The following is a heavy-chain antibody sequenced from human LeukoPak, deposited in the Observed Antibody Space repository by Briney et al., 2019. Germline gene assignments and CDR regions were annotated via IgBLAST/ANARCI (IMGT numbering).Heavy chain of an antibody. J-gene: IGHJ4*02. V-gene: IGHV3-23*01. D-gene: IGHD3-22*01. CDR2: ISASGDST. Sequence: GTSLRLSCAASGFTFSTYAMSWVRQAPGKGLGWVSAISASGDSTYYTDSVKGRLTISRDTSKDTLYLQMNSLRAEDTAVYYCAKIGGSSGYYPDYWGQGTLVTVSS. CDR3: AKIGGSSGYYPDY. CDR1: GFTFSTYA.